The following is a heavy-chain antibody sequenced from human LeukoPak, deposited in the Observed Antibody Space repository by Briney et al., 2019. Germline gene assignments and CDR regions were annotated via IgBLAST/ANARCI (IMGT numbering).Heavy chain of an antibody. D-gene: IGHD6-19*01. V-gene: IGHV4-59*08. CDR1: SGSISTYY. Sequence: SETLSLTSTVSSGSISTYYWSWIQQPPGNGMQWMGYVYYSGATNYNPSLKSRVTISLDTSKNQFSLRLTSVTAADTAVYYCARRVAVTGIYCFDHWGQGTPVTVSS. CDR2: VYYSGAT. J-gene: IGHJ4*02. CDR3: ARRVAVTGIYCFDH.